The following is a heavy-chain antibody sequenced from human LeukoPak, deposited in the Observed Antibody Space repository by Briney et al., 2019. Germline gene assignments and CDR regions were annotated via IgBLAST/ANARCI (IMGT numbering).Heavy chain of an antibody. CDR2: IDWDDDT. CDR3: ARLVDYYDSGGYYADY. V-gene: IGHV2-70*11. Sequence: SGPALVKPTQTLTLTCTFSGFSLTTSGMCVSWIRQPPGKALEWLARIDWDDDTYYSTSLKTRLTISKDTSKNQVVLTMTNMDPVDTATYYCARLVDYYDSGGYYADYWGQGTLVTVSS. D-gene: IGHD3-22*01. J-gene: IGHJ4*02. CDR1: GFSLTTSGMC.